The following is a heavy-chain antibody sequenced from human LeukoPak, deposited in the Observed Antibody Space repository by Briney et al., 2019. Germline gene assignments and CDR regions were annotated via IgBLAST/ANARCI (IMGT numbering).Heavy chain of an antibody. V-gene: IGHV3-48*04. J-gene: IGHJ4*02. Sequence: PGGTLRLSCAASGFTFSSYWMTWVRQAPGKGPEWVSYITSGGSTIYYADSVKGRFTISRDNAKNSLYLQMNSLRAEDTADYYCARDSHYDSSGYHSSDYWGQGTLVTVSS. CDR2: ITSGGSTI. CDR3: ARDSHYDSSGYHSSDY. CDR1: GFTFSSYW. D-gene: IGHD3-22*01.